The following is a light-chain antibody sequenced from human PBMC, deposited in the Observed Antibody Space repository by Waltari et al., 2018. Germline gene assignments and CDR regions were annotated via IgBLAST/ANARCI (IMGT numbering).Light chain of an antibody. CDR1: SSDVGNYDL. V-gene: IGLV2-23*02. CDR3: CSYAGSGTLV. J-gene: IGLJ2*01. CDR2: EVT. Sequence: QSALTQPASVSGSPGQSITISCTGTSSDVGNYDLVSWYQQHPGKAPKLMIYEVTKRPSWVSNRFSGSKSGNTASLTVSGLQAVDEADYYCCSYAGSGTLVFGGGTKLTVL.